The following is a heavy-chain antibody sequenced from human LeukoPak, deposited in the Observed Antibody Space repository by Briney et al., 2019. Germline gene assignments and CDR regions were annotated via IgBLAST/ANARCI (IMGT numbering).Heavy chain of an antibody. CDR2: ISGSGGST. CDR3: AKERYYDSTGYYPFDY. V-gene: IGHV3-23*01. D-gene: IGHD3-22*01. Sequence: GGSLRLSCAASGFTFSSYAMSWVRQAPGKGLEWVPAISGSGGSTYYADSVKGRFTISRDNSKNTLYLQMNSLRAEDTAVYYCAKERYYDSTGYYPFDYWGQGTLVTVSS. J-gene: IGHJ4*02. CDR1: GFTFSSYA.